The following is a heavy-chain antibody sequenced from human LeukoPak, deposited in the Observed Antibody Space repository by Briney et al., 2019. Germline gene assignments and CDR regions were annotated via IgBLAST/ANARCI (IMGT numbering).Heavy chain of an antibody. Sequence: SETLSLTCAVSGYSISSGYYWGWIRQPPGQGLEWIGSIYHSGSTYYNPSLKSRVTISVDTSKNQFSLKLSSVTAADTAVYYCARRPGYYFDYWGQGTLSPSPQ. J-gene: IGHJ4*02. CDR2: IYHSGST. CDR1: GYSISSGYY. CDR3: ARRPGYYFDY. V-gene: IGHV4-38-2*01.